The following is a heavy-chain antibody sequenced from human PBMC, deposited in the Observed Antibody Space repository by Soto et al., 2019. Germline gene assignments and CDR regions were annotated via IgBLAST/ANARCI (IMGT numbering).Heavy chain of an antibody. D-gene: IGHD3-3*02. CDR1: GYSFTSYW. CDR3: ALATSYWFFEL. CDR2: ILPGDSNT. Sequence: GESLKISCKGSGYSFTSYWIGWVRQMPGEGLEWMGIILPGDSNTRYSPSFQGQVTISADKSISTAYLQWSSLKASDTAMYYCALATSYWFFELWGRGTLVTVSS. J-gene: IGHJ2*01. V-gene: IGHV5-51*01.